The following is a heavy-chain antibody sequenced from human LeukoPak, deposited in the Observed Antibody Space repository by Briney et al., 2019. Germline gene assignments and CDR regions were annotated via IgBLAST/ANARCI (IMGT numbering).Heavy chain of an antibody. J-gene: IGHJ6*02. Sequence: GGSLRLSCAASGFTFSSYAMSWVRQAPGKGLVWVSRIHRDGNNINYADFVQGRFTVSRDNAKNTLYLQMHSLRVEDTAMYYCARGLRDRYGMDVWGQGTTVTVSS. CDR3: ARGLRDRYGMDV. CDR2: IHRDGNNI. V-gene: IGHV3-74*01. CDR1: GFTFSSYA.